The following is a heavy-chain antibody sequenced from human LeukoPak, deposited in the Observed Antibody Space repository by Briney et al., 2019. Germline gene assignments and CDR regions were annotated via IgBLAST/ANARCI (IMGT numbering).Heavy chain of an antibody. CDR3: ARLDDSSGYYSYFDY. V-gene: IGHV5-51*01. Sequence: GESLKISCKGSGYSFTTSWIGWVRRMPGKGLEWMGIIYPGDSDTRYSPSFQGQVTISADKSISTAYLQWSSLKASDTAMYYCARLDDSSGYYSYFDYWGQGTLVTVSS. D-gene: IGHD3-22*01. CDR2: IYPGDSDT. CDR1: GYSFTTSW. J-gene: IGHJ4*02.